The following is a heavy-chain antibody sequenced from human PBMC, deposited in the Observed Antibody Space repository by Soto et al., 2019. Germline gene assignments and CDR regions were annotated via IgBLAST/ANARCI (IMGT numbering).Heavy chain of an antibody. CDR1: GFTFSSYW. CDR3: ARDPGGLMVGATNYFDY. Sequence: EVEMVESGGGLVQPGGSLRLSCAASGFTFSSYWMSWVRQAPGKGLEWVANIKQDGTEKYYVDSVNGRFTISRDNAKNSLYLQMNSLRAEDTAVYYCARDPGGLMVGATNYFDYWGQGTLVTVSS. CDR2: IKQDGTEK. J-gene: IGHJ4*02. D-gene: IGHD1-26*01. V-gene: IGHV3-7*03.